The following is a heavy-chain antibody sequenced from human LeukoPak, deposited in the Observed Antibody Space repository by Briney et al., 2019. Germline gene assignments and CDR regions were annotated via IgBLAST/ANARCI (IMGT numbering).Heavy chain of an antibody. CDR3: ARDGGAVKGDRYNWFDP. D-gene: IGHD3-16*01. Sequence: SVKVSCKASGGTFSSYAISWVRQAPGQGLEWMGGIIPIFGTANYAQKFQGRVTITADKSTSTAYMELSSLRSEDTAVYYCARDGGAVKGDRYNWFDPWGQGTLVTVSS. CDR2: IIPIFGTA. J-gene: IGHJ5*02. CDR1: GGTFSSYA. V-gene: IGHV1-69*06.